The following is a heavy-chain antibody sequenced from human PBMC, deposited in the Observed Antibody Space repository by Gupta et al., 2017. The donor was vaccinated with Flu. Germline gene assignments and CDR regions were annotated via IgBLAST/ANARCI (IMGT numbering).Heavy chain of an antibody. D-gene: IGHD4-17*01. CDR3: ARWFIETTYPEDYYYGMDV. CDR1: GFTFSSYG. V-gene: IGHV3-33*01. CDR2: IWYDGSNK. Sequence: QVQLVESGGGVVQPGRSLRLSCAASGFTFSSYGMHWVRQAPGKGLEWVAVIWYDGSNKYYADSVKGRFTISRDNSKNTLYLQMNSLRAEDTAVYYCARWFIETTYPEDYYYGMDVWGQGTTVTVSS. J-gene: IGHJ6*02.